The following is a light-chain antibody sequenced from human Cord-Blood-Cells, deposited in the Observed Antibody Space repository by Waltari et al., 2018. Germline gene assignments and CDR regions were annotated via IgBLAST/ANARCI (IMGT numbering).Light chain of an antibody. Sequence: DIQMTQSPSTLSASVGDRATITCRASQSISSWLAWYQQKPRKAPKLLIYKASSLESGVPSRFSGSGSGTEFTLTISSLQPDDFATYYCQQYNSYPFTFGPGTKVDIK. CDR1: QSISSW. V-gene: IGKV1-5*03. CDR2: KAS. J-gene: IGKJ3*01. CDR3: QQYNSYPFT.